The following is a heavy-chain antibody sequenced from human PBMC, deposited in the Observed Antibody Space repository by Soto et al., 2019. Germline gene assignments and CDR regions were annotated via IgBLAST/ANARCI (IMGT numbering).Heavy chain of an antibody. D-gene: IGHD6-19*01. J-gene: IGHJ4*02. CDR3: AWAHSSGWYRFDY. V-gene: IGHV3-21*01. CDR2: ISSSSSYI. CDR1: GFTFSSYS. Sequence: EVQLVESGGGLVKPGGSLRLSCAASGFTFSSYSMNWVRQAPGKGLEWVSSISSSSSYIYYADSVKGRFTISRDNAKNSLYLQMNSLRAEDTAVYYCAWAHSSGWYRFDYWGQGTLVTVSS.